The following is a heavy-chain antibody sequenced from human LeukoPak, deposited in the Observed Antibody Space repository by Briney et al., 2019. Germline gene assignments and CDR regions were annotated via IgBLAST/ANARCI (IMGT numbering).Heavy chain of an antibody. CDR3: AREVLYCSGGSCYNWFDP. CDR2: ISSSGSTI. J-gene: IGHJ5*02. V-gene: IGHV3-11*04. D-gene: IGHD2-15*01. Sequence: PGGSLRLSCAASGFTFSDYYMSWIRQAPGKGLEWVSYISSSGSTIYYADSVKGRFTISRDNAKNSLYLQMNSLRAEDTAVYYCAREVLYCSGGSCYNWFDPWGQGTLVTVSS. CDR1: GFTFSDYY.